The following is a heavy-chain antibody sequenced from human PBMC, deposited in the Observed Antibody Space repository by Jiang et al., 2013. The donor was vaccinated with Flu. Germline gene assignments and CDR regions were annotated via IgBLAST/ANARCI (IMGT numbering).Heavy chain of an antibody. CDR1: GGTFSTFG. D-gene: IGHD3-22*01. J-gene: IGHJ4*02. V-gene: IGHV1-69*04. CDR3: ARDRYSDTSGYYYESNI. Sequence: KKPGSSVKVSCKTSGGTFSTFGISWVRQAPGQGLEWMGGTIPFLNVVNYVQKFQGRVTITADKSTSTAYMELTSLTSDDTAVYYCARDRYSDTSGYYYESNIWGQGTLVTVSS. CDR2: TIPFLNVV.